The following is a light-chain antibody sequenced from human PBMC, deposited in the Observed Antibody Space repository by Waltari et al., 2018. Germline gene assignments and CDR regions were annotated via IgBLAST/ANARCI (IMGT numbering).Light chain of an antibody. V-gene: IGLV1-36*01. CDR1: TNNVGTSA. J-gene: IGLJ3*02. CDR2: GDS. CDR3: STWDSSLNTWV. Sequence: QSALTQEASVSGTVGQKVTLSCSGNTNNVGTSAVGWYRQISPGSPKTVMFGDSLPPDIPDRFACSKSGTTDSLTISGLQPEDEAHYYCSTWDSSLNTWVFGGGTKLTVL.